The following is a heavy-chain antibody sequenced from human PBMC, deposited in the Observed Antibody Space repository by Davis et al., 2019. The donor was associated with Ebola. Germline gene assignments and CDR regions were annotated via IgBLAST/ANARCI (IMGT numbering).Heavy chain of an antibody. D-gene: IGHD3-10*01. J-gene: IGHJ6*02. CDR2: INHSGST. Sequence: MPSETLSLTCAVYGGSFSGYYWSWIRQPPGKGLEWIGEINHSGSTNYNPSLKSRVTISVDTSKNQFSLKLRSVTAADTAVYYCARGHTYGSMVYGMDVWGQGTTVTVSS. V-gene: IGHV4-34*01. CDR3: ARGHTYGSMVYGMDV. CDR1: GGSFSGYY.